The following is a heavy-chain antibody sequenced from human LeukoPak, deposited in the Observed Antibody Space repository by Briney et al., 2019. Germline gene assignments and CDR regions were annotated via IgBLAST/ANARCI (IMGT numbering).Heavy chain of an antibody. V-gene: IGHV3-23*01. D-gene: IGHD4/OR15-4a*01. Sequence: GGSLRLSCAASGFTFDNYAMNWVRQAPGRGLEWVLGISGSGVSTYYADSVKGRFTISRDNSKNTLYLQLNSLRGEDTAIYYCARDTSFNYGAHAMDVWGQGTTVTVSS. CDR1: GFTFDNYA. J-gene: IGHJ6*02. CDR3: ARDTSFNYGAHAMDV. CDR2: ISGSGVST.